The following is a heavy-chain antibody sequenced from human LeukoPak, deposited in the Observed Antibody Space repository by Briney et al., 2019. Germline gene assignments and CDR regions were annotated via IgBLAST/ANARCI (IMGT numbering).Heavy chain of an antibody. J-gene: IGHJ5*02. CDR2: INPSGGST. Sequence: ASVKVSCKASGYTFTSYYVHWVRQAPGQGLEWMGIINPSGGSTSYAQKFQGRVTMTRDTSTSTAYMELSRLRSDDTAVYYCARGVRGDYWFDPWGQGTLVTVSS. V-gene: IGHV1-46*01. CDR1: GYTFTSYY. D-gene: IGHD3-10*01. CDR3: ARGVRGDYWFDP.